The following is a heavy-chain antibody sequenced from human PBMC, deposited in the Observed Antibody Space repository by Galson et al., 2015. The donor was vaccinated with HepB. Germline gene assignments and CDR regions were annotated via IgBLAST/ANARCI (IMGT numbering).Heavy chain of an antibody. D-gene: IGHD3-16*01. J-gene: IGHJ6*02. V-gene: IGHV3-20*04. CDR2: INWNGGST. CDR1: GFTFDDYG. Sequence: SLRLSCAASGFTFDDYGMSWVRQAPGKGLEWVSGINWNGGSTGYADSVKGRFTISRDNAKNSLYLQMNSLRAEDTALYYCARDRSRAPLNYYGMDVWGQGTTVTVSS. CDR3: ARDRSRAPLNYYGMDV.